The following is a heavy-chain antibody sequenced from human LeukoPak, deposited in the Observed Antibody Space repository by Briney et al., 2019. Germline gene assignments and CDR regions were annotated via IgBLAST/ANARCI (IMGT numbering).Heavy chain of an antibody. Sequence: GASVKVSCKASGYTFTGYYMHWVRQAPGQGLEWMAWINPNSGATNYAQKFQGRVTMTRDTSINTAYMELNRLRSDDTAVYYCARGGPLGYVWGSYPSTWGQGTLVTVSS. V-gene: IGHV1-2*02. CDR2: INPNSGAT. J-gene: IGHJ5*02. D-gene: IGHD3-16*01. CDR1: GYTFTGYY. CDR3: ARGGPLGYVWGSYPST.